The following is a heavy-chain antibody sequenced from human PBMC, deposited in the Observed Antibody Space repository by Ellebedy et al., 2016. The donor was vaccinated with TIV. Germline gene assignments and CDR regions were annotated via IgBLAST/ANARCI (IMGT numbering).Heavy chain of an antibody. CDR1: GGSVSSTRYY. CDR3: ARTDPWQPIDD. J-gene: IGHJ4*02. Sequence: MPSETLSLTCSVSGGSVSSTRYYRAWIRQPPGTGLEYIGSVFYSGSPYYNPSFKSRVTLSADTSKNQFSLNLRTVTAADTAVYYCARTDPWQPIDDWGQGILVSVSS. D-gene: IGHD2-21*02. CDR2: VFYSGSP. V-gene: IGHV4-39*01.